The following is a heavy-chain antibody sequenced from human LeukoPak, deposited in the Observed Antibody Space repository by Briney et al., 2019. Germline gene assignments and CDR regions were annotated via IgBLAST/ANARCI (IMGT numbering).Heavy chain of an antibody. V-gene: IGHV3-23*01. D-gene: IGHD3-3*01. CDR1: GFTFSSYA. J-gene: IGHJ3*02. CDR3: ARETYEGAFDI. Sequence: GGSLRLSCAASGFTFSSYAMTWVRQAPGKGLEWVSVISGSGGSTAHADSVKGRFTITRDNSKNTLYLQMNSLRAEDTAVYYCARETYEGAFDIWGQGTMVTVSS. CDR2: ISGSGGST.